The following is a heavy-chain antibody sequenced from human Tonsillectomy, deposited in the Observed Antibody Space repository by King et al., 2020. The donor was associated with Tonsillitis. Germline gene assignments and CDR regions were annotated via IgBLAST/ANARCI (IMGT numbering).Heavy chain of an antibody. CDR2: ISAFNGNT. V-gene: IGHV1-18*01. J-gene: IGHJ4*02. CDR3: ARDGSGSSSGWDGILDY. D-gene: IGHD6-19*01. CDR1: GYTFTNYG. Sequence: QLVQSGAEVKKPGASVKVSCRASGYTFTNYGFSWVRQAPGQGLEWMGWISAFNGNTNYAQKLQGRVTMTTDTSTSTAYMELRSLRSADTAVYYCARDGSGSSSGWDGILDYWGQGTLVTVSS.